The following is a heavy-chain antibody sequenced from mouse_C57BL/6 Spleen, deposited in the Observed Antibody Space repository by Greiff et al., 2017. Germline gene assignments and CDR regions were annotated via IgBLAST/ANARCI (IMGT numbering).Heavy chain of an antibody. D-gene: IGHD2-5*01. CDR2: INPSSGYT. Sequence: QVQLQQSGAELARPGASVKMSCKASGYTFTSYTMHWVKQRPGQGLEWIGYINPSSGYTKYNQKFKDKATLTADKSSSTAYMQLSSLTSEDSAVYYCARTYDSTYYFDYWGQGTTLTASS. CDR1: GYTFTSYT. CDR3: ARTYDSTYYFDY. V-gene: IGHV1-4*01. J-gene: IGHJ2*01.